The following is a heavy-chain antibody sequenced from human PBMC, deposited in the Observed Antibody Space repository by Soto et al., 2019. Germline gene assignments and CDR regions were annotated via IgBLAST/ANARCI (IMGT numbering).Heavy chain of an antibody. V-gene: IGHV1-3*05. J-gene: IGHJ4*02. CDR3: ARDKITEILDY. CDR2: INAGNGNT. D-gene: IGHD1-20*01. Sequence: QVQLVQSGAEEKKPGASVKVSCKASGYTFTSYDMHWVRQAPGQRLEWMGWINAGNGNTKYSQKCQGRVTITRDTPASTAYMELSSLRSEDTAVYYCARDKITEILDYWGQGTLVTVSS. CDR1: GYTFTSYD.